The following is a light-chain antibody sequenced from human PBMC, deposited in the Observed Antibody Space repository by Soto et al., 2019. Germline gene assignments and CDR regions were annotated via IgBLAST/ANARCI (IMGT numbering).Light chain of an antibody. CDR2: DAS. Sequence: EIVWTQSPATLSLSPGERDTLSCRASQSVSSYLAWYQQKPGQAPRLLIYDASNRATGIPARFSGSGSGTDFTLTISSLEPEDFAVYYCHQRSNWPPITFGQWTRLEIK. CDR3: HQRSNWPPIT. V-gene: IGKV3-11*01. J-gene: IGKJ5*01. CDR1: QSVSSY.